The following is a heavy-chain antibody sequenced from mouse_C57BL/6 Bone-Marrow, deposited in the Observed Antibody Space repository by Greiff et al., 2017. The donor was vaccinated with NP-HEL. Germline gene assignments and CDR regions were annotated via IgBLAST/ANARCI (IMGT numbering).Heavy chain of an antibody. J-gene: IGHJ3*01. D-gene: IGHD1-1*01. V-gene: IGHV1-64*01. CDR2: IHPNSGST. CDR1: GYTFTSYW. Sequence: QVQLQQPGAELVKPGASVKLSCKASGYTFTSYWMHWVKQRPGQGLEWIGMIHPNSGSTNYNEKFKSKATLTVDKSSSTAYMQLSSLTSEDSAVYYCAREIPNYYGSRGGFAYWGQGTLVTVSA. CDR3: AREIPNYYGSRGGFAY.